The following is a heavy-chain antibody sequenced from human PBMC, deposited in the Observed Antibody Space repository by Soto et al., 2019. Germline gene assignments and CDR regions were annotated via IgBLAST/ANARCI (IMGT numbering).Heavy chain of an antibody. J-gene: IGHJ3*02. V-gene: IGHV3-33*01. D-gene: IGHD6-6*01. CDR1: GFTFSSYG. CDR3: ARDSTAARGPGDAFDI. CDR2: IWYDGSNK. Sequence: GGSLRLSCAAPGFTFSSYGMHWVRQAPGKGLEWVAVIWYDGSNKYYADPVKGRFTISRDNSKNTLYLQMNSLRAEDTAVYYCARDSTAARGPGDAFDIWGQGTMVTVSS.